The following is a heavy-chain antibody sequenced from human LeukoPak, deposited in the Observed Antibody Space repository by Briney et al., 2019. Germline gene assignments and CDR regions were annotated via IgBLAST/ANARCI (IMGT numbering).Heavy chain of an antibody. CDR2: VNPNSGGT. Sequence: EASVKVSCKASGYTFTVYYMHWVRQAPGQGLEWMGWVNPNSGGTNFAQKFQGRVTMTRDTPISTAYMELSRLRSDDTAVYFCARDREYRSSSYPLDYWGQGTLVTVSS. J-gene: IGHJ4*02. CDR3: ARDREYRSSSYPLDY. CDR1: GYTFTVYY. D-gene: IGHD6-6*01. V-gene: IGHV1-2*02.